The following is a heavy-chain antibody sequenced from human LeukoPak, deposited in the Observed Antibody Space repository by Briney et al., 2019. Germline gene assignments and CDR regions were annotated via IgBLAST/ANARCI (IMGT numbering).Heavy chain of an antibody. CDR2: IYYSGST. CDR3: ARGGGYYPFDY. CDR1: GGSISSGGYS. D-gene: IGHD3-22*01. J-gene: IGHJ4*02. V-gene: IGHV4-30-4*07. Sequence: PSETLSLTCAVSGGSISSGGYSWSWIRQPPGKGLEWIGYIYYSGSTYYNPSLKSRVTISVDTSKNQFSLKLSSVTAADTAVYYCARGGGYYPFDYWGQGTLVTVSS.